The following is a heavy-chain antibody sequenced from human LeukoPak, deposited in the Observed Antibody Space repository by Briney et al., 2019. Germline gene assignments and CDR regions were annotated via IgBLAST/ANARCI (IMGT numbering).Heavy chain of an antibody. CDR3: ARGLRTLYAFDI. CDR1: GGSFSGYY. V-gene: IGHV4-34*01. CDR2: INHSGST. D-gene: IGHD3/OR15-3a*01. Sequence: PSETLSLTCAGYGGSFSGYYWSWIRQPPEKGLEWIGEINHSGSTNYNPSLKSRVTISVDTSKNQFSLKLSSVTAADTAVYYCARGLRTLYAFDIWGQGTMVTVSS. J-gene: IGHJ3*02.